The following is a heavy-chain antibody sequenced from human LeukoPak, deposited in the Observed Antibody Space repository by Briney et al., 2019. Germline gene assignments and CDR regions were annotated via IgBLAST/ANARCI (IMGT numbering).Heavy chain of an antibody. V-gene: IGHV3-21*01. J-gene: IGHJ4*02. Sequence: GGSLRLSCAVSGFTFSSYNMNWFRQAPGKGLEWVSSISSSGTYIYYADSLKGRFTISRDNAKNSLYLHMNSLRAEDTAVYYCARDRRDGYNSDYWDQGTLVTVSS. CDR1: GFTFSSYN. CDR2: ISSSGTYI. CDR3: ARDRRDGYNSDY. D-gene: IGHD5-24*01.